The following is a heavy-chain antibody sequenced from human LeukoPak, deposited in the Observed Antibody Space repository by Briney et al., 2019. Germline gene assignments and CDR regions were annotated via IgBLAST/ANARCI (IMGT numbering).Heavy chain of an antibody. CDR2: IYYSGST. J-gene: IGHJ5*02. CDR1: GGSISSYY. Sequence: SETLSLTCTVSGGSISSYYWSWIRQPPGKGLEWIGYIYYSGSTNYNPSLKSRVTISVDTSKNQFSLKLSSVTAADTAVYYCARLNPLGPYNRFDPWGQGTLVTVSS. V-gene: IGHV4-59*08. CDR3: ARLNPLGPYNRFDP. D-gene: IGHD7-27*01.